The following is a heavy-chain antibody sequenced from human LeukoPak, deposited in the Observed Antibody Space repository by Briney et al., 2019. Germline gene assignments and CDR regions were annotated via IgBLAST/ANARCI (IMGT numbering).Heavy chain of an antibody. V-gene: IGHV1-18*01. Sequence: GASVKVSCKASGYTFTNYGVSWVRQAPGQGLEWMGWISGYSGNTNYAQKFQGRVTMTTDTSTSTAYMELRSPRSDDAAVYYCARDRDLANSYGSGSRQIFDYWGQGTLVTVSS. CDR1: GYTFTNYG. CDR2: ISGYSGNT. CDR3: ARDRDLANSYGSGSRQIFDY. J-gene: IGHJ4*02. D-gene: IGHD3-10*01.